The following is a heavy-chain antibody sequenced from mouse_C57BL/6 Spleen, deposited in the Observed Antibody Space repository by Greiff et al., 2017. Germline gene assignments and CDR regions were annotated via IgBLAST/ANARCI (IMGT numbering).Heavy chain of an antibody. CDR2: IYPSDSET. CDR1: GYTFTSYW. V-gene: IGHV1-61*01. CDR3: ARGKTYYGSSPKFDY. J-gene: IGHJ2*01. D-gene: IGHD1-1*01. Sequence: QVQLKQPGAELVRPGSSVKLSCKASGYTFTSYWMDWVKQRPGQGLEWIGNIYPSDSETHYNQKFKDKATLTVDKSSSTAYMQLSVLTSEDSAVYDCARGKTYYGSSPKFDYWGQGTTLTVSS.